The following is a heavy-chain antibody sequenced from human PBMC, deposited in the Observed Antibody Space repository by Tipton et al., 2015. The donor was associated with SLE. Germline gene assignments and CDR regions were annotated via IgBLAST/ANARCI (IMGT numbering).Heavy chain of an antibody. CDR1: GGSFSDYY. D-gene: IGHD6-19*01. V-gene: IGHV4-34*01. CDR3: ARAERWLVRFFDY. Sequence: TLSLTCAVYGGSFSDYYWSWIRQPPGKGLEWIGEINPSGSTNYNPSLKSRVTISVDTSKNQFSLKLSSVTAADTAVYYCARAERWLVRFFDYWGQGTLVTVSS. J-gene: IGHJ4*02. CDR2: INPSGST.